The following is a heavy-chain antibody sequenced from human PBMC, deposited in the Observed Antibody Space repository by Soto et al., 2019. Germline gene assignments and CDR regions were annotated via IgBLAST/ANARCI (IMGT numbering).Heavy chain of an antibody. J-gene: IGHJ4*02. CDR3: AREVGYGGPY. Sequence: QVQLVQSGAEVKKPGASVKVSCKAPGYTFTSYGISWVRQAPGQGLEWMGWISAYNGNTNYAQTLQGRVTRTTDTSTSTADMALRSMRTDDTAVSYCAREVGYGGPYWGQGTLVTVSA. CDR1: GYTFTSYG. V-gene: IGHV1-18*01. D-gene: IGHD4-17*01. CDR2: ISAYNGNT.